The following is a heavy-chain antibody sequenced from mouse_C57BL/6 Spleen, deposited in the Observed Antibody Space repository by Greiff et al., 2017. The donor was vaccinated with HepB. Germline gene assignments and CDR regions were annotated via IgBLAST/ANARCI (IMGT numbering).Heavy chain of an antibody. CDR1: GFTFSSYG. D-gene: IGHD2-2*01. Sequence: EVKVVESGGDLVKPGGSLKLSCAASGFTFSSYGMSWVRQTPDKRLEWVATISSGGSYTYYPDSVKGRFTISRDNAKNTLYLQRSSLKSEDTAMYYCARHGGYAGGDAMDDWGQGTSVTVSS. CDR3: ARHGGYAGGDAMDD. CDR2: ISSGGSYT. J-gene: IGHJ4*01. V-gene: IGHV5-6*01.